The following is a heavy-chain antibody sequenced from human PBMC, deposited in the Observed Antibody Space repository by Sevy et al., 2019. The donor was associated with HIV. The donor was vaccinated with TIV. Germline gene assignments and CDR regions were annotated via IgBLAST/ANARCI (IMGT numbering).Heavy chain of an antibody. CDR2: ISYDGSNK. CDR1: GFTFSSYG. J-gene: IGHJ6*03. CDR3: AKDTHSSGWPYYYYYYMDV. Sequence: GGSLRLSCAASGFTFSSYGMHWVRQAPGKGLEWVAVISYDGSNKYYADSVKGRFTISRDNSKNTLYLQMNSLEAEDTAVYYCAKDTHSSGWPYYYYYYMDVWGKGTTVTVSS. D-gene: IGHD6-19*01. V-gene: IGHV3-30*18.